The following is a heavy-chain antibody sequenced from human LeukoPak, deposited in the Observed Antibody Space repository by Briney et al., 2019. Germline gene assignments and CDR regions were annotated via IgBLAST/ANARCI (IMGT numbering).Heavy chain of an antibody. CDR2: IKQDGSEK. V-gene: IGHV3-7*01. D-gene: IGHD5-18*01. Sequence: PGGSLRLSCAASGFTFSSYWMSWVRQAPGKGLEWVANIKQDGSEKYYVDSVKGRFTISRDNPKNSLYLQMNSLRAEDTAVYCCARDRGYSYGSFDYWGQGTLVTVSS. J-gene: IGHJ4*02. CDR1: GFTFSSYW. CDR3: ARDRGYSYGSFDY.